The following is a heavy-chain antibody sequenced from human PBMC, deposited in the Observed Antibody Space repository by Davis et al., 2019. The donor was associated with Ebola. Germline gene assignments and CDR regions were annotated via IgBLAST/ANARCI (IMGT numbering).Heavy chain of an antibody. Sequence: AASVKVSCKSSGGSFSSYAISWVRQAPGQGLEWMGGIIPMFATASYAQKFQGRVTITADKSTSTAYMELSSLRSEDTAVYYCATHISYYYDSSGDYFDYWGQGTLVTVSS. CDR1: GGSFSSYA. D-gene: IGHD3-22*01. CDR3: ATHISYYYDSSGDYFDY. V-gene: IGHV1-69*06. CDR2: IIPMFATA. J-gene: IGHJ4*02.